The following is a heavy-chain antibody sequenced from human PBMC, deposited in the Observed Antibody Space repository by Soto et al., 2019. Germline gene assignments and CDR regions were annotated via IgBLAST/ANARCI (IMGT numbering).Heavy chain of an antibody. Sequence: PSETLSLPLTVSGNYLCILNQCIWVRQFPGKGLEWIGEAHHSGRTNYNPSLKSRVTISVDRSQSHFSLQLTSVTAADTAVYYCARSEATALDFWGDGTLVTVS. CDR3: ARSEATALDF. V-gene: IGHV4-4*02. CDR2: AHHSGRT. CDR1: GNYLCILNQ. J-gene: IGHJ4*01.